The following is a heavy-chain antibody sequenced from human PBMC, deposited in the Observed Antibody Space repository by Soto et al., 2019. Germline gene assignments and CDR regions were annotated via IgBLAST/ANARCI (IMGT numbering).Heavy chain of an antibody. J-gene: IGHJ6*02. Sequence: GGLMRPAYAASGFTVSSYWMHWARQAPGKGRVWVSRINSEGSSTSYADTVKGRFTISRDNAKNTMYLQMNSLRAEDTAVYYCVRELAYCGGTCYYYGMDVWGQGTTVTVSS. CDR1: GFTVSSYW. CDR3: VRELAYCGGTCYYYGMDV. CDR2: INSEGSST. D-gene: IGHD2-21*01. V-gene: IGHV3-74*01.